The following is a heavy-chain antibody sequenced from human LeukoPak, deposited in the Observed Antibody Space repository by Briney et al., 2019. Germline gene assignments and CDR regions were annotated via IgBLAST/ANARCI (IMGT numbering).Heavy chain of an antibody. CDR1: GYTFTSYG. CDR3: ARXDGDYLVYYFDY. CDR2: ISAYNGNT. J-gene: IGHJ4*02. D-gene: IGHD4-17*01. Sequence: ASVKVSCKASGYTFTSYGISWVRQAPGQGLEWMGWISAYNGNTNYAQKLQGRVTMTTDTSTSTAYMELRSLRSDDTAVYYCARXDGDYLVYYFDYWGQGTLVTVSS. V-gene: IGHV1-18*01.